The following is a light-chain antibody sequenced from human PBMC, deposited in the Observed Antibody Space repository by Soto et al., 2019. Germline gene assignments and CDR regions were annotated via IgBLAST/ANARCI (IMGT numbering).Light chain of an antibody. CDR2: ENN. CDR3: ATWDDSLSGPV. CDR1: TSNIGSSS. J-gene: IGLJ2*01. Sequence: QSVLRQPTSASGTPGQSVTISCSGSTSNIGSSSVYWYQQLPGTAPKVFIYENNRRPSGVPDRFSGSTSGTSASLAISGLRSEEEADYYCATWDDSLSGPVFGGGTKVTVL. V-gene: IGLV1-47*01.